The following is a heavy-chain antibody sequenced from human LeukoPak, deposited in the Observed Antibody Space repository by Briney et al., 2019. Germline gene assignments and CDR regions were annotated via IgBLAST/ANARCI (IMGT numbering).Heavy chain of an antibody. D-gene: IGHD6-19*01. CDR1: GFTFSGYW. CDR2: IDSDGSST. J-gene: IGHJ4*02. V-gene: IGHV3-74*01. Sequence: GGSLRLSCAASGFTFSGYWMHWVRRAPGKGLVWVSHIDSDGSSTNYADSVKGRFTISRDNAKNTLYLQMNSLRAEDTAVYYCARALRLAVNLDYWGQGTLVTVSS. CDR3: ARALRLAVNLDY.